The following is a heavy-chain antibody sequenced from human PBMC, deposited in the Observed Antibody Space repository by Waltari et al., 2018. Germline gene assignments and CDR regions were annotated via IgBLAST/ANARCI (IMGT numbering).Heavy chain of an antibody. CDR1: GDSMSSTDW. CDR2: IHCSGRT. V-gene: IGHV4-4*02. J-gene: IGHJ4*02. CDR3: ARDRGRGIYLDS. Sequence: QLQLQESGPGLVKPSGTLSLTCTVSGDSMSSTDWWSWVRQSPEKGLEWIGQIHCSGRTNYNPSLESRVTISIDTSNNQFSLKVTSTTAADTAVYYCARDRGRGIYLDSWGQGTLVTVSP. D-gene: IGHD2-15*01.